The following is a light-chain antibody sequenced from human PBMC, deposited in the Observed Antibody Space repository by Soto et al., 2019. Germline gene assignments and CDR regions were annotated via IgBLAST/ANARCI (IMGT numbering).Light chain of an antibody. Sequence: EMVMTQSPATLSVSPGERATLSCRASQSVNSNLAWYQQKPGQAPRLLIYGASTRATGIPARFSGSGSGTDFTLTIRSLQSEDFAIYYCQQYNNWPETFGQGTKVEIK. CDR3: QQYNNWPET. CDR1: QSVNSN. V-gene: IGKV3-15*01. CDR2: GAS. J-gene: IGKJ1*01.